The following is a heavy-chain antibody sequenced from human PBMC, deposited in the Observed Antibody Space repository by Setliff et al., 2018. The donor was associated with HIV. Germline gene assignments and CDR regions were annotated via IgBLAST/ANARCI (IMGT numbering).Heavy chain of an antibody. J-gene: IGHJ4*02. V-gene: IGHV4-4*07. CDR1: GGSITSYY. CDR2: IYISGSA. D-gene: IGHD6-19*01. Sequence: SETLSLTCTVSGGSITSYYWSWTRQPAGKGLEWFGRIYISGSANYSPSLESRVTMSIDTSKSQFSLRLTSVTAADTAVYYCARELEYSSGWFLVDYWGQGALVTVSS. CDR3: ARELEYSSGWFLVDY.